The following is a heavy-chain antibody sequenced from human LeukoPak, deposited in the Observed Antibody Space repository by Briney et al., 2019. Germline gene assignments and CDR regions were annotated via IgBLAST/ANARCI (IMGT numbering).Heavy chain of an antibody. D-gene: IGHD6-6*01. CDR3: AKPIASSSTMDV. V-gene: IGHV3-11*04. Sequence: KPGGSLRLSCAASGFSFSDYYMTWIRQAPGKGLEWVSHISGSGSTIYYADSVKGRFTISRDNSKNTLYLQMNSLRAEGTAVYYCAKPIASSSTMDVWGKGTTVTVSS. CDR1: GFSFSDYY. CDR2: ISGSGSTI. J-gene: IGHJ6*04.